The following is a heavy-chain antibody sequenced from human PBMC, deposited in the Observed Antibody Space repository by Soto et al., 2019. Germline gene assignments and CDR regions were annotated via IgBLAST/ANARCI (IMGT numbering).Heavy chain of an antibody. CDR1: GCSISSYY. V-gene: IGHV4-59*01. D-gene: IGHD2-8*01. Sequence: SETLSLTCTVSGCSISSYYWSWIRQPPGKGLEWIGYIYYSGSTNYNPSLKSRVTISVDTSKNQFSLKLSSVTAADTAVYYCARVSYCTNGVCWGLDYWGQGTLVPVSS. CDR3: ARVSYCTNGVCWGLDY. J-gene: IGHJ4*02. CDR2: IYYSGST.